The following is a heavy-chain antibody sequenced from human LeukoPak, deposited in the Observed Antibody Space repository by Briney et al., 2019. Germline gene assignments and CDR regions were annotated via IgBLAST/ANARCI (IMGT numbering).Heavy chain of an antibody. CDR3: ARGSHSSSWYFDY. D-gene: IGHD6-13*01. Sequence: SETLSLTCAVYGGSISSSSYYWGWIRQPPGKGLEWIGSIYYSGSTYYNPSLKSRVTISVDTSKNQFSLKLSSVTAADTAVYYCARGSHSSSWYFDYWGQGTLVTVSS. J-gene: IGHJ4*02. CDR1: GGSISSSSYY. V-gene: IGHV4-39*07. CDR2: IYYSGST.